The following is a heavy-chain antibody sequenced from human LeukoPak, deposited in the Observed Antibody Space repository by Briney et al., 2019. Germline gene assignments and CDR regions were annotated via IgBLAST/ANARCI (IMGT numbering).Heavy chain of an antibody. J-gene: IGHJ4*02. CDR3: ARSREETIFGVVIRRLNYYFDY. CDR1: GGSFSGYY. Sequence: PSETLSLTCAVYGGSFSGYYWSWIRQPPGKGLEWIGEINHSGSTNYNPSLKSRVTISVDTSKNQFSLKLSSVTAADTAVYYCARSREETIFGVVIRRLNYYFDYWGQGTLVTVSS. V-gene: IGHV4-34*01. D-gene: IGHD3-3*01. CDR2: INHSGST.